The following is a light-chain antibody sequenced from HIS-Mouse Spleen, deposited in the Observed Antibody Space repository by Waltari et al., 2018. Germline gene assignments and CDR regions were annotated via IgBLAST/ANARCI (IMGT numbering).Light chain of an antibody. J-gene: IGLJ2*01. Sequence: QSALTQPRSVSGSPGQSVTISCTGNSSDVGGYNHVPWYQQPPGTPPKPMIYDVSKRPSGVPDRFSGSKSGNTASLTISGLQAEDEADYYCCSYAGSYTVVFGGGTKLTVL. CDR2: DVS. V-gene: IGLV2-11*01. CDR1: SSDVGGYNH. CDR3: CSYAGSYTVV.